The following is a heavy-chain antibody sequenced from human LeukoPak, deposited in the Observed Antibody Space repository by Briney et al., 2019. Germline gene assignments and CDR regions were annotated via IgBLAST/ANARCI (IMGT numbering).Heavy chain of an antibody. CDR1: GGSISSNSYY. CDR3: ARAARLRITLVRLIHAAFDM. D-gene: IGHD3-10*01. Sequence: SSETLSLTCTVSGGSISSNSYYWGWIRQPPGKGLEWIGSLYYAGNTFLNPTLDSRVTITVDKSKNQFSLKLRSATAADTAVYYCARAARLRITLVRLIHAAFDMWGQGTMDTVSS. V-gene: IGHV4-39*02. CDR2: LYYAGNT. J-gene: IGHJ3*02.